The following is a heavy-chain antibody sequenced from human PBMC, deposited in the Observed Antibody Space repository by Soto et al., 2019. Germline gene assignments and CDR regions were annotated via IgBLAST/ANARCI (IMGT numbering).Heavy chain of an antibody. CDR1: GGSFSGYY. CDR2: INHSGST. D-gene: IGHD3-3*01. Sequence: PSETLSLTCAVYGGSFSGYYWSWIRQPPGKGLEWIGEINHSGSTNYNPSLKSRVTISVDTSKNQFSLKLSSVTAADTAVYYCARELPSYDCWSGYLNWIDPWGQGTLVTVSS. CDR3: ARELPSYDCWSGYLNWIDP. V-gene: IGHV4-34*01. J-gene: IGHJ5*02.